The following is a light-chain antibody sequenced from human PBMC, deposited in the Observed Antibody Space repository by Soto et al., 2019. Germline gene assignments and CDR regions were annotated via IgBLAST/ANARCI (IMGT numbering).Light chain of an antibody. J-gene: IGLJ1*01. CDR3: SSYTSSSTLV. CDR1: SSDVGGYNY. Sequence: QSALTQPASVSGSPGQSITISCTGTSSDVGGYNYVSWYQQHPGKAPELMIYDVSNRPSGVSNRFSGSKSGNTASLTISGLQAEDEADYYCSSYTSSSTLVFGTGTQLTVL. CDR2: DVS. V-gene: IGLV2-14*01.